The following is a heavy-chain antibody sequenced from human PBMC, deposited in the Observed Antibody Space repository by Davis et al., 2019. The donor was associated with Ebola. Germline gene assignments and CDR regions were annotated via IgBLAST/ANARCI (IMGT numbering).Heavy chain of an antibody. CDR2: IYYSGST. CDR1: GGSISSYY. CDR3: ASASRDGYNFSY. Sequence: PSETLSLTCTVSGGSISSYYWSWIRQPPGKGLEWIGYIYYSGSTYYNPSLKSRVTISVDTSKNQFSLKLSSVTAADTAVYYCASASRDGYNFSYWGQGTLVTVSS. D-gene: IGHD5-24*01. J-gene: IGHJ4*02. V-gene: IGHV4-59*12.